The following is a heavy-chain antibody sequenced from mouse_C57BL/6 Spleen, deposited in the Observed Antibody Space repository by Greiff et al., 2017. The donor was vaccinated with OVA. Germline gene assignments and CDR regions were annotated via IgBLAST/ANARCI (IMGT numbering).Heavy chain of an antibody. D-gene: IGHD1-1*01. CDR2: IYPGDGDT. CDR3: ARRGYYGSSYGFDY. V-gene: IGHV1-80*01. Sequence: QVQLQQSGAELVKPGASVKISCKASGYAFSSYWMNWVKQRPGKGLEWIGQIYPGDGDTNYNGKFKGKATLTADKSSSTAYMQLSSLTSEDSAVYFCARRGYYGSSYGFDYWGQGTTLTVSS. CDR1: GYAFSSYW. J-gene: IGHJ2*01.